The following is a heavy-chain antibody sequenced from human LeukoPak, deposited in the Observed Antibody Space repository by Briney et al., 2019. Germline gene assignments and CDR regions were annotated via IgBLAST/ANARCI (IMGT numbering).Heavy chain of an antibody. D-gene: IGHD3-22*01. Sequence: PSETLSLTCTVSGGSINNYHWSWIRQPAGKGLEWIGRIYTSGSTYYNPSLMSRVTMSVDTSKNQFSLKLSSVTAADTAVYYCARDAYYYDDSGYYINDYWGQGTLVTVSS. J-gene: IGHJ4*02. CDR2: IYTSGST. CDR1: GGSINNYH. CDR3: ARDAYYYDDSGYYINDY. V-gene: IGHV4-4*07.